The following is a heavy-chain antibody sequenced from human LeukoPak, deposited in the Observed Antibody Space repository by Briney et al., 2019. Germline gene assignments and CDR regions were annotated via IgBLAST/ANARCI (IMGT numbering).Heavy chain of an antibody. Sequence: ASVKVSCKASGYTFTSYDINWVRQATGQGLEWMGWMNPNSGNTGYAQRFQGRVTMTRNTSITTAYMELSSLRSEDTAVYYCALTAGVARRNWFDPWGQGTLVTVSS. D-gene: IGHD2-15*01. J-gene: IGHJ5*02. CDR3: ALTAGVARRNWFDP. CDR1: GYTFTSYD. V-gene: IGHV1-8*01. CDR2: MNPNSGNT.